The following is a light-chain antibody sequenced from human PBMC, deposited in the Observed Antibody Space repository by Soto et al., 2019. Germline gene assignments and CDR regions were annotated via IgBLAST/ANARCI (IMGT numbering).Light chain of an antibody. J-gene: IGKJ1*01. Sequence: DIQMTQSPSSLSASVGDRVSITCLASQNIGVYLNWYQKKPGKAPKLLIHAASSLHSGVPSTFSGSGSGTDFALTISSLQPEDFATYYCHQTAANPWTFAQGTKVDI. CDR2: AAS. CDR1: QNIGVY. CDR3: HQTAANPWT. V-gene: IGKV1-39*01.